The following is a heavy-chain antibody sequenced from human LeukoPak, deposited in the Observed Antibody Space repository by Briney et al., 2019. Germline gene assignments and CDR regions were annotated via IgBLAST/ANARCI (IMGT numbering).Heavy chain of an antibody. V-gene: IGHV4-39*07. Sequence: SETLSLTCTVSYGSISDISYYWGWIRQPPGKGLEWIGSIYYSGRTYYNSSLKSRVTISVDTSKNQFSLKLSSVTAADTAVYYCARDPTVWFGEVWFDPWGQGTLVTVSS. CDR1: YGSISDISYY. D-gene: IGHD3-10*01. CDR3: ARDPTVWFGEVWFDP. CDR2: IYYSGRT. J-gene: IGHJ5*02.